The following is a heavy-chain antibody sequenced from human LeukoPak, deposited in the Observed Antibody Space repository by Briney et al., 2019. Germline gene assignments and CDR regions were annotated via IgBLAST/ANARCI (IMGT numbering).Heavy chain of an antibody. CDR2: IWNDGTKE. V-gene: IGHV3-33*08. CDR3: ARSVRGSATGTGDVFDI. J-gene: IGHJ3*02. D-gene: IGHD1-1*01. CDR1: GFTVSSNY. Sequence: GGSLRLSCAASGFTVSSNYMSWVRQAPGRGLEWVAVIWNDGTKEYYVDSVKGRFTISRDSSQNTLFLQMDSLGAEDTAVYYCARSVRGSATGTGDVFDIWGQGTMVTVSS.